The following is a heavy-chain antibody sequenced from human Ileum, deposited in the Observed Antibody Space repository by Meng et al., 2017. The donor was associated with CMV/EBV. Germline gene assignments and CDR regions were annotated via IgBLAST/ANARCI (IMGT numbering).Heavy chain of an antibody. CDR3: PGGWGGTIDY. V-gene: IGHV1-69*04. CDR2: IIPVFDKT. J-gene: IGHJ4*02. D-gene: IGHD3-10*01. CDR1: GSTFSNSA. Sequence: SVKVSCKASGSTFSNSATSWVRQAPGQGLEWMGNIIPVFDKTNYAQKFQGRVTITAERSTNTAYMELGNLRSDDTAIYYCPGGWGGTIDYWGQGTLVTVSS.